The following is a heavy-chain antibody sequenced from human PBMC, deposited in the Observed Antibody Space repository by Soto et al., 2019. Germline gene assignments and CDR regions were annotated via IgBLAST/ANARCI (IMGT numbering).Heavy chain of an antibody. CDR3: ARTKTSSTSFHVEY. D-gene: IGHD2-2*01. Sequence: QVQLQESGPGLVKPSQTLSLTCTVSGGSISSGDYYWTWIRHHPGKGLEWIGYIYYSGSTKHNPSLKSRITISVDTSKNQFSLKLNSVTAADTAVYYCARTKTSSTSFHVEYWGQGTQVTVSS. V-gene: IGHV4-31*03. J-gene: IGHJ4*02. CDR2: IYYSGST. CDR1: GGSISSGDYY.